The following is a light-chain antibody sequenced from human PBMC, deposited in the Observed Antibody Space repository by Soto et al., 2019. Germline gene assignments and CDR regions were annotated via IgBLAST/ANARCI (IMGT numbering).Light chain of an antibody. J-gene: IGLJ3*02. Sequence: QSALTQPASVSGSPGQSITISCTGTSSDVGGYNYVSWYQQHPGKAPKLMIYDVSNRPSGVSNRFSGSKSGNTASLTISGLQAEDEADYYCTSNTSSSTRWLFGGGTQLTVL. CDR1: SSDVGGYNY. V-gene: IGLV2-14*01. CDR3: TSNTSSSTRWL. CDR2: DVS.